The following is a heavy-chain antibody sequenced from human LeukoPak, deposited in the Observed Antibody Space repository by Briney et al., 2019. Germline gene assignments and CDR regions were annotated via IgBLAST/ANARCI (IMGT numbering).Heavy chain of an antibody. D-gene: IGHD3-10*01. V-gene: IGHV3-9*01. J-gene: IGHJ3*01. Sequence: PGGSLRLSCAASGFTFDDYAMHWVRQAPGKGLEWVSGISWNSGSIGYADSVKGRFTISRDNAKNSLYLQMKSLRAEDTAVYYCARDKEEMVRAPYAFGLWGRGTMVIVSS. CDR1: GFTFDDYA. CDR2: ISWNSGSI. CDR3: ARDKEEMVRAPYAFGL.